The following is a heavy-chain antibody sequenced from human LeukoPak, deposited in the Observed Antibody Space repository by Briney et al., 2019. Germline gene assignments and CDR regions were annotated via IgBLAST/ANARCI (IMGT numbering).Heavy chain of an antibody. CDR1: GFSFSNHG. Sequence: PGASLRLSCVPSGFSFSNHGIHSVRQAPSKCLKWVSVIASDGGANFYADSVKGRFTLSRDNPKNMFFLQMNLLTVEDTAIYYCAREATWGQWYFDHWGQGTPVTVSS. J-gene: IGHJ4*02. D-gene: IGHD6-19*01. CDR2: IASDGGAN. CDR3: AREATWGQWYFDH. V-gene: IGHV3-30*03.